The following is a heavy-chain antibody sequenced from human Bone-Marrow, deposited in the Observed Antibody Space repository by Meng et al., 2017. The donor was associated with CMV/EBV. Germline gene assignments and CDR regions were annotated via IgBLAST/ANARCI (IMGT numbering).Heavy chain of an antibody. CDR3: AKDPWWGGGGDY. CDR1: GFTFNTYE. Sequence: GESLKISCAASGFTFNTYEMNGVRQAPGKGLEWVSHISTSGKTISYADSVKGRFTISRDNSKNTLYLQMNSLRAEDTALYYCAKDPWWGGGGDYWGQGTLVTVSS. CDR2: ISTSGKTI. V-gene: IGHV3-48*03. J-gene: IGHJ4*02. D-gene: IGHD2-15*01.